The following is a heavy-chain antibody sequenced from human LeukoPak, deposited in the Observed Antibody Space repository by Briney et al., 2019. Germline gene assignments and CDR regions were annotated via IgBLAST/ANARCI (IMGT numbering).Heavy chain of an antibody. Sequence: ASVKVSCKASGYTFTSYGISWVRQAPGQGLEWMGWISAYNGNTNYAQKLQGRVTMTTDTSTSTAYMELRSLRSDDTAVYYCGVRRVYYYDSFDAFDIWGQGTMVTVSS. V-gene: IGHV1-18*01. CDR2: ISAYNGNT. CDR3: GVRRVYYYDSFDAFDI. CDR1: GYTFTSYG. J-gene: IGHJ3*02. D-gene: IGHD3-22*01.